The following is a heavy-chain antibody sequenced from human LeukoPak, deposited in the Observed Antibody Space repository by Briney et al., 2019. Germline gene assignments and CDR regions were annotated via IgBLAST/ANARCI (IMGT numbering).Heavy chain of an antibody. CDR1: GGSISSSSYY. CDR2: IYYSGST. Sequence: SETLSLTCTVSGGSISSSSYYWGWIRQPPGKGLGWIGSIYYSGSTNYNPSLKSRVTISVDTSKNQFSLKLSSVTAADTAVYYCARVSSLYYYYMDVWGKGTTVTVSS. V-gene: IGHV4-39*07. CDR3: ARVSSLYYYYMDV. D-gene: IGHD6-6*01. J-gene: IGHJ6*03.